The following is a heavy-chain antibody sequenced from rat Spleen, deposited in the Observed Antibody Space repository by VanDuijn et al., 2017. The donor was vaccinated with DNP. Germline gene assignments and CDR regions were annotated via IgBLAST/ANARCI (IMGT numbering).Heavy chain of an antibody. CDR2: ISYGGNT. V-gene: IGHV3-1*01. CDR1: GSSITSNY. D-gene: IGHD1-1*01. J-gene: IGHJ4*01. Sequence: EVQLQESGPGLVKPSQSLSITCSVTGSSITSNYWGWSRKFPGSEMECIGHISYGGNTRYNPSLKSRISITRDTSKNQFFLQLNSLTTEDTATYYCARLRLEWEVRAMDAWGQGTSVTVSS. CDR3: ARLRLEWEVRAMDA.